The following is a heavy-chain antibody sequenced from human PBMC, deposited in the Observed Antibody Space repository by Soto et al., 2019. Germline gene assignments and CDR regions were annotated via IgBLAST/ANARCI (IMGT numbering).Heavy chain of an antibody. J-gene: IGHJ6*03. CDR3: ATPPATHQSSPYYYYYMDV. CDR1: GYTYTSYA. V-gene: IGHV1-3*01. CDR2: INAGNGNT. Sequence: ASVKASFKDCGYTYTSYAMHWVRQARGQRLEWMGWINAGNGNTKYSQKFQGRVTITRDTSASTAYMELSSLRSEDTAVYYCATPPATHQSSPYYYYYMDVSGEGTTVTVSS. D-gene: IGHD2-15*01.